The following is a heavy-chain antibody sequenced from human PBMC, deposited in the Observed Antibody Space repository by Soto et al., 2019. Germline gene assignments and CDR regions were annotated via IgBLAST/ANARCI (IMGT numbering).Heavy chain of an antibody. J-gene: IGHJ6*02. CDR2: ITAGNGNT. Sequence: QVQLVQSGAEEKKPGASVKVSCKASGYTFTSYAMHWVRQAPGQRLEWMGWITAGNGNTKYSQKLQGRVTITRDTSASTAYMELSSLRAEDTAVYYCARDPSYYGMDVWGQGTTVTVS. V-gene: IGHV1-3*05. CDR1: GYTFTSYA. CDR3: ARDPSYYGMDV.